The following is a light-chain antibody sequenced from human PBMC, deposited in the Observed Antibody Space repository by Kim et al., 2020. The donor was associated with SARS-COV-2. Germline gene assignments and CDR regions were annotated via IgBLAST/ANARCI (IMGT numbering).Light chain of an antibody. CDR2: GAS. Sequence: EIVLAQSPGTLSLSPGERATLSCRASQSVSNNYLGWYQQKVGQAPRLLIYGASSRATGIPDRFSGSGSGTDFTLTISRLEPEDFAMYYCQQYGSTPWTFGQGTKVDIK. J-gene: IGKJ1*01. V-gene: IGKV3-20*01. CDR1: QSVSNNY. CDR3: QQYGSTPWT.